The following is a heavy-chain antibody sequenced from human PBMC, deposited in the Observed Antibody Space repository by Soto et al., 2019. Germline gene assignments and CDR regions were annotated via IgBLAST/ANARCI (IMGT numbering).Heavy chain of an antibody. CDR1: GYTFTGYY. V-gene: IGHV1-2*04. Sequence: QVQLVQSGAEVKKPGASVKVSCKASGYTFTGYYMHWVRQAPGQGLEWMGWINPNSGGTNYAQKFQGWVTMTRDRSISTAYMELSRLRSDDTAVYYCARAGKAISLPGDYYYMDVWGKGTTVTVSS. CDR3: ARAGKAISLPGDYYYMDV. J-gene: IGHJ6*03. CDR2: INPNSGGT. D-gene: IGHD3-9*01.